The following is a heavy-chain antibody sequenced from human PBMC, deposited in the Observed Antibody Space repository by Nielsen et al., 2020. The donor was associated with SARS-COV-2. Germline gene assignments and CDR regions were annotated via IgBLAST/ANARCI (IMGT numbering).Heavy chain of an antibody. D-gene: IGHD3-22*01. V-gene: IGHV3-74*01. Sequence: GESLKISCAASGFTFSSYWMHWVRQAPGKGLVWVSRINSDGSSTSYADSVKGRFTISRDNAKNTLYLQMNSLRAEDTAVYYCARDSARGSGYTKLDYWGQGTLVTISS. CDR3: ARDSARGSGYTKLDY. J-gene: IGHJ4*02. CDR2: INSDGSST. CDR1: GFTFSSYW.